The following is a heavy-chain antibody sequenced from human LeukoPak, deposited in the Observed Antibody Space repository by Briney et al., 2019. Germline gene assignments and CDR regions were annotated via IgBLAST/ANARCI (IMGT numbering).Heavy chain of an antibody. J-gene: IGHJ1*01. CDR3: AKDPDYYDSSGSLFQH. D-gene: IGHD3-22*01. CDR1: GFTFSSYA. V-gene: IGHV3-23*01. Sequence: GGSLRLSCAASGFTFSSYAVSWVRQAPGKGLEWVSAISGSGGSTYYADSVKGRLTISRDNSKNTLYLQMNSLRAEDTAVYYCAKDPDYYDSSGSLFQHWGQGTLVTVSS. CDR2: ISGSGGST.